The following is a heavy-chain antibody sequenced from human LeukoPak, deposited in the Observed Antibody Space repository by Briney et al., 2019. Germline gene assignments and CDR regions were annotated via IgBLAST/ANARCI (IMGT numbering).Heavy chain of an antibody. V-gene: IGHV4-39*01. CDR3: ASAKNNYYDSSGYYPDAFDI. J-gene: IGHJ3*02. Sequence: SETLSLTCTVSGGSISSSSYYWGWIRQPPGKGLEWIGSIYYSGSTYYNPSLKSRVTISVDTSKNQFSLKLSSVTAAGTAVYYCASAKNNYYDSSGYYPDAFDIWGQGTMVTVSS. CDR1: GGSISSSSYY. CDR2: IYYSGST. D-gene: IGHD3-22*01.